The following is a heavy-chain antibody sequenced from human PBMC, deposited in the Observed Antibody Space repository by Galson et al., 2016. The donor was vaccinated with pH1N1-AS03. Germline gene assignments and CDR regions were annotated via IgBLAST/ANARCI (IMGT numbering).Heavy chain of an antibody. CDR2: VKGVFRTT. Sequence: SVKVSCKASGLTFSSYAISWVRQAPGQGLEWMGRVKGVFRTTNYAQKFQGRITITMDQSTGTAYMEVSSLRAEDTAVYYCASAGNYLDSRRFDYWGQGTPVTVFS. D-gene: IGHD3-22*01. CDR1: GLTFSSYA. J-gene: IGHJ4*02. V-gene: IGHV1-69*05. CDR3: ASAGNYLDSRRFDY.